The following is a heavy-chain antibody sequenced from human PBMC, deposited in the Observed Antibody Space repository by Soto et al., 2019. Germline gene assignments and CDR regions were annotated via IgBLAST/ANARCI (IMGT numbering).Heavy chain of an antibody. Sequence: GASVKVSCKASGGTFSSYAISWVRQAPGQGLEWMGGIIPIFGTANYAQKFQGRVTITADESTSTAYMELSSLRSEDTAVYYCALPSYQLPWSPGIRKQGYYYYGMDVWGQGTTVTVSS. CDR3: ALPSYQLPWSPGIRKQGYYYYGMDV. J-gene: IGHJ6*02. V-gene: IGHV1-69*13. CDR2: IIPIFGTA. CDR1: GGTFSSYA. D-gene: IGHD2-2*01.